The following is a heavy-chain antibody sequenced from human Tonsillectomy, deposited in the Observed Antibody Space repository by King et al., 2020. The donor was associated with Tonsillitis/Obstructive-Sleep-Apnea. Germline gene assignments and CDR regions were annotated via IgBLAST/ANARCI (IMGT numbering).Heavy chain of an antibody. D-gene: IGHD3-22*01. CDR1: GGSISSGGYY. CDR3: AREGRYYYDSSGYYQYYFDY. CDR2: IYYSGST. V-gene: IGHV4-31*03. Sequence: QLQESGPGLVKPSQTLSLTCTVSGGSISSGGYYWSWIRQHPGKGLEGIGYIYYSGSTYYNPSPKSRVTISVHTSKNQFSLKLSSVTAADTAVYYCAREGRYYYDSSGYYQYYFDYWGQGTLVTVSS. J-gene: IGHJ4*02.